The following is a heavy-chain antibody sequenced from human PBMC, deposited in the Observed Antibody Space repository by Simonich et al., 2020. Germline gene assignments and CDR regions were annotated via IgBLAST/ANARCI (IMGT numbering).Heavy chain of an antibody. CDR1: GFTFSSYS. V-gene: IGHV3-21*01. Sequence: EVQLVESGGGLVKPGGSLRLSCAASGFTFSSYSMNWVRQAPGKGLEWVSSISSSSSYIYYADSVKGRVTISRDNAKNSLYVQMNSLRAEDTAVYYCAGGVYCSSTSCSTYYYYGMDVWGQGTTVTVSS. D-gene: IGHD2-2*01. CDR2: ISSSSSYI. CDR3: AGGVYCSSTSCSTYYYYGMDV. J-gene: IGHJ6*02.